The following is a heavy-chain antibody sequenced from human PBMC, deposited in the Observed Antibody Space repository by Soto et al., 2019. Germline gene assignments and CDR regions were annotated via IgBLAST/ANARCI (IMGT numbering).Heavy chain of an antibody. D-gene: IGHD2-2*01. V-gene: IGHV3-30*18. J-gene: IGHJ4*02. CDR2: ISYDGSNK. Sequence: QVQLVESGGCVVQPGRSLRLSCAASGFTFSSYGMHWVRQAPGKGLEWVAVISYDGSNKYYADSVKGRFTISRDNSKNTLYLQMNSLRAEDTAVYYCAKDLTYQLLWVNYYFDYWGQGTLVTVSS. CDR1: GFTFSSYG. CDR3: AKDLTYQLLWVNYYFDY.